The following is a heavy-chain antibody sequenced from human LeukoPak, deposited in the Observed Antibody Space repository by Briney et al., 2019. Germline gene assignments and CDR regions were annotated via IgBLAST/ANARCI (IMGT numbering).Heavy chain of an antibody. CDR1: GFTFSSYA. D-gene: IGHD3-3*01. J-gene: IGHJ4*02. V-gene: IGHV3-21*01. Sequence: GGSLRLSCEASGFTFSSYAMSWVRQAPGKGLEWVSSISDSGGNMYYADSVKGRFTISRDDAKNSLYLQMNSLRAEDTAVYYCARESGYPDYWGQGTLVTVSS. CDR3: ARESGYPDY. CDR2: ISDSGGNM.